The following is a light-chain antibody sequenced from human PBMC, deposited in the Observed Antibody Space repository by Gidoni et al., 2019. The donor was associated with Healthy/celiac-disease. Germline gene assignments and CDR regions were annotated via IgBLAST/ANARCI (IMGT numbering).Light chain of an antibody. CDR3: QQSYSTPPWT. V-gene: IGKV1-39*01. Sequence: DIQMTQSPASLSASVGATVTITCRASQSISSYLNWYQQKPGKAPKLLIDAASSLQSGVPARFRGSVSGTEFTRTISSLQPEDFARYYCQQSYSTPPWTCXXXTKVEIK. J-gene: IGKJ1*01. CDR1: QSISSY. CDR2: AAS.